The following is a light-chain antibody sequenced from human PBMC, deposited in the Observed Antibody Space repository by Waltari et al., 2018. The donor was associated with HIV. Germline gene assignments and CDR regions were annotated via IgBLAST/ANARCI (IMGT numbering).Light chain of an antibody. J-gene: IGKJ2*03. V-gene: IGKV1-9*01. CDR1: QGIGSY. Sequence: DIQLTQSPSFLSASVGDRVTITCRSSQGIGSYLAWYQQKPAKAPQLLIYATSTLQSGVPSRCSGSGSGTEFTLTINSLQPEYCATYYCQHLNTYLYSFGQWTKLEIK. CDR2: ATS. CDR3: QHLNTYLYS.